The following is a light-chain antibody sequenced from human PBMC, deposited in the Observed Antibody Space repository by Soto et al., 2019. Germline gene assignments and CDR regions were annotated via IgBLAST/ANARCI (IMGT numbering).Light chain of an antibody. J-gene: IGLJ1*01. Sequence: LAQPASVSGSPGQSITISCTGTSSDFGNYNLVSWYQQHPGKVPKLILFEVNKRPSGVSGRFSGSKSGNTASLTISGLQAEDEADYYCCSFTSSNTHVFGAGTKVTVL. CDR3: CSFTSSNTHV. CDR2: EVN. V-gene: IGLV2-23*02. CDR1: SSDFGNYNL.